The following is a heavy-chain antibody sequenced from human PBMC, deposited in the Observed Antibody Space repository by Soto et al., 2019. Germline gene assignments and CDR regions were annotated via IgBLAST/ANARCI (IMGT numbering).Heavy chain of an antibody. J-gene: IGHJ4*02. V-gene: IGHV4-59*01. CDR2: IYYSGST. CDR3: ARDEDPGIELRLGELSL. D-gene: IGHD3-16*02. Sequence: SETLSLSCTVSGGSISSYYRSWVRQPPGKGLEWIGYIYYSGSTKYNPSLKSRITISVDTSKNQFTLKLSSVTAADTAVYYCARDEDPGIELRLGELSLWGQGTLATVSS. CDR1: GGSISSYY.